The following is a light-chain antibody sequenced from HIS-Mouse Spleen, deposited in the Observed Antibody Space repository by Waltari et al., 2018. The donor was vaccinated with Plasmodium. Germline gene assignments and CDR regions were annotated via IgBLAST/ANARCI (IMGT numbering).Light chain of an antibody. Sequence: SYELTQPPSVSVSPGQTARITCSGDALPKNYAYWYQQTSGQAPVLVSYEDSKRPSGIPERFSGSSSGTMATLTISGAQVEDEADYYCYSTDSSGNHRVFGGGTKLTVL. CDR3: YSTDSSGNHRV. CDR2: EDS. V-gene: IGLV3-10*01. J-gene: IGLJ3*02. CDR1: ALPKNY.